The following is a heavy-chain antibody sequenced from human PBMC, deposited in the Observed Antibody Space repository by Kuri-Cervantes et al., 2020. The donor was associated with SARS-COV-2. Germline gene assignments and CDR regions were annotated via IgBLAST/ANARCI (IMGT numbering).Heavy chain of an antibody. CDR2: INPSGGGT. CDR3: ARDPTTVTTGIGMDV. Sequence: ASVKVSCKASGYTFTTYYIHWVRQAPGQGLEWMGIINPSGGGTSYAQKFQGRVAETRDTPTSTVYMELSSLRSEDTAVYYCARDPTTVTTGIGMDVWGQGTTVTVSS. V-gene: IGHV1-46*01. CDR1: GYTFTTYY. D-gene: IGHD4-17*01. J-gene: IGHJ6*02.